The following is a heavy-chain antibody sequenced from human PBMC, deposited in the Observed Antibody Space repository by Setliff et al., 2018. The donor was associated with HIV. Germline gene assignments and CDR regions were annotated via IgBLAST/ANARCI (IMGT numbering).Heavy chain of an antibody. CDR3: ARDHATSSWFTALLDY. Sequence: GGSLRLSCAASGFTFSTSTINWVRQAPGRGLEWVSSISSGSTYIYYVESVKGRFTISRDDAKNSEYLQMNSLRAEDRAVYYCARDHATSSWFTALLDYWGQGALVTVSS. CDR2: ISSGSTYI. J-gene: IGHJ4*02. CDR1: GFTFSTST. D-gene: IGHD6-13*01. V-gene: IGHV3-21*01.